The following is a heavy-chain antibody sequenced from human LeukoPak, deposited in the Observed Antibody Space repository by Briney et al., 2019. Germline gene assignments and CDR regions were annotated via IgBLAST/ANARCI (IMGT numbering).Heavy chain of an antibody. Sequence: SETLSLTCAVYGGSFSGYYWSWLRQPPGKGLEWIGEINHSGSTNYNPSLKSRVTISVDTSKNQFSLKLSSVTAADTAVYYCARGDDILTGYPLSRTFDYWGQGTLVTVSS. CDR3: ARGDDILTGYPLSRTFDY. V-gene: IGHV4-34*01. CDR1: GGSFSGYY. CDR2: INHSGST. J-gene: IGHJ4*02. D-gene: IGHD3-9*01.